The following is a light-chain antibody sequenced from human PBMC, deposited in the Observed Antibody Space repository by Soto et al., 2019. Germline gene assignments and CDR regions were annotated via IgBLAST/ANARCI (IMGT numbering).Light chain of an antibody. Sequence: QSALTQPASVSGSPGQSITISCTGTSSDVGGYNYVSWYQHHPGKAPKLMIFDVSNRPSGVSSRFSGSKSGNTASLTISGLQPEGEADYYCSSYTTSNTRQIVFGTGTKVTVL. CDR3: SSYTTSNTRQIV. CDR2: DVS. J-gene: IGLJ1*01. V-gene: IGLV2-14*03. CDR1: SSDVGGYNY.